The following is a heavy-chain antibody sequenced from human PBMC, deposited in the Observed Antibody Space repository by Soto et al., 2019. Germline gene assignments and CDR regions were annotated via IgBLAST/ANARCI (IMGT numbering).Heavy chain of an antibody. CDR2: IYHSGST. J-gene: IGHJ4*02. CDR3: ARVPDY. D-gene: IGHD2-2*01. V-gene: IGHV4-59*12. Sequence: SETLSLTCTISGDTIRSVYWNWIRQPPGKGLEWIGYIYHSGSTYYNPSLKSRVTISIDRSKNQFSLKLSSVTAADTAVYYCARVPDYWGQGILVTVSS. CDR1: GDTIRSVY.